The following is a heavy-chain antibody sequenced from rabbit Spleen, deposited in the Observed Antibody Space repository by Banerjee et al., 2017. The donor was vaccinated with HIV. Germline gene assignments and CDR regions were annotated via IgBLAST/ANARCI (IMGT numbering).Heavy chain of an antibody. D-gene: IGHD1-1*01. Sequence: QSLEESGGGLVKPGASLTLTCKASGFSFNSGYDMCWVRQAPGKGLEWIGCIYVGSGSTYYASWAKGRFTISKTSSTVDLKMTSLTAADTATYFCASGPNYSGTRLDVWGQGTLVTVS. CDR2: IYVGSGST. J-gene: IGHJ3*01. CDR1: GFSFNSGYD. CDR3: ASGPNYSGTRLDV. V-gene: IGHV1S40*01.